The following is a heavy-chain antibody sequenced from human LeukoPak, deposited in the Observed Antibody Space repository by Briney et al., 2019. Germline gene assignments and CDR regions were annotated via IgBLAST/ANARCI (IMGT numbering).Heavy chain of an antibody. CDR1: GGSISSYY. Sequence: SETLSLTCTVSGGSISSYYWSWIRQPAGKGLEWIGRIYTSGSTDYNPSLKSRVTMSVDTSKNQFSLKPSSATAADTAVYYCARDSGTTGEVKFDPWGQGTLVTVSS. J-gene: IGHJ5*02. CDR3: ARDSGTTGEVKFDP. D-gene: IGHD3-10*01. CDR2: IYTSGST. V-gene: IGHV4-4*07.